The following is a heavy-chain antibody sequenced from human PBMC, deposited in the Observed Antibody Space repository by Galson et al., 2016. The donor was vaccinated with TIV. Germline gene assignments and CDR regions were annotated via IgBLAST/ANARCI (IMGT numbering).Heavy chain of an antibody. V-gene: IGHV4-30-4*01. J-gene: IGHJ3*02. CDR1: GGSMSGGGYY. Sequence: LTCSVSGGSMSGGGYYWNWIRQPPGKGLECIGHIYYSGSTYYNPTLKRRVVISVDTSKNQFSLKVTSVTAADTAVYYCARGSPAGRLTATKLGDAFDIWGQGTKVAVSS. D-gene: IGHD5-24*01. CDR2: IYYSGST. CDR3: ARGSPAGRLTATKLGDAFDI.